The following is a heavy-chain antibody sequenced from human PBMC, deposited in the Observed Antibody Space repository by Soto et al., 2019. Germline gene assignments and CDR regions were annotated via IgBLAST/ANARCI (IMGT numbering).Heavy chain of an antibody. J-gene: IGHJ3*02. CDR1: GFTFNSYA. V-gene: IGHV3-23*01. CDR2: ISGSGATT. D-gene: IGHD6-6*01. CDR3: AKGGSSAGAFDI. Sequence: EVQLLESGGGLVHPGESLRLSCAASGFTFNSYAMSWVRQAPGKGLEWVSSISGSGATTYYADSVKGRFTISRDNSKTTLQMNSLRAEDTAVYYCAKGGSSAGAFDIWGQGTMVTVSS.